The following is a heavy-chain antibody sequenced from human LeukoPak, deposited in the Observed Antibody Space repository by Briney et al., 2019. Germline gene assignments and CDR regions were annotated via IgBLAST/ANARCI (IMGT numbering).Heavy chain of an antibody. CDR2: IIPIFATT. CDR3: EVLWLDRDY. V-gene: IGHV1-69*13. CDR1: GGTFSSYA. D-gene: IGHD3-10*01. Sequence: SVKVSCKASGGTFSSYAISWVRQAPGQGLEWMGGIIPIFATTNFAQKFQGRVTITADESTSTAYMELSSLRSEDTAVYCCEVLWLDRDYWGQGTLVTVSS. J-gene: IGHJ4*02.